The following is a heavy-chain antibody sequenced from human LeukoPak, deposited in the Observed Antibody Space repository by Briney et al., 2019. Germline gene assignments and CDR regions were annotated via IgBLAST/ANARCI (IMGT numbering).Heavy chain of an antibody. CDR1: GGSISNRAYY. J-gene: IGHJ5*02. V-gene: IGHV4-39*01. CDR2: VFYSGSK. D-gene: IGHD2-15*01. Sequence: TSSETLSLTCNVSGGSISNRAYYWAWIRQPPGKGLEWIGSVFYSGSKYSNPSLESRLTISVDTSKNHFSLRLTSVTAADTAMYYCARHSFPGTLTPNNWFDPWGQGTLVTVSS. CDR3: ARHSFPGTLTPNNWFDP.